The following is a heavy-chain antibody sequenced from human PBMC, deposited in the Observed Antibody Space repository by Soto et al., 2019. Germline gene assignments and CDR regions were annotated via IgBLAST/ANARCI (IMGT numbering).Heavy chain of an antibody. J-gene: IGHJ4*02. CDR3: ARRRCTGGSCYVDY. D-gene: IGHD2-15*01. CDR2: INPGSGST. V-gene: IGHV1-46*01. Sequence: ASVKVSCKASGYTFTSYYVHWVRQAPGHGLEWMGIINPGSGSTTYAQKFQGRVTMTRDTSAYTVYMELSSLTSDDTAVYYCARRRCTGGSCYVDYWGQGTLVNVS. CDR1: GYTFTSYY.